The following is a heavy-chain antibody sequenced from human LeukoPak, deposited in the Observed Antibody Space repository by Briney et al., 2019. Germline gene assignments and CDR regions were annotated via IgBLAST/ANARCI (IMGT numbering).Heavy chain of an antibody. Sequence: GESLKISCKGSGYSFTSYWISWVRQMPGKGLEWMGRIDPSDSYTNYSPSFQGHVTISADKSISTAYLQWSSLKASDTAMYYCARQYSSSRLTEGTFDYWGQGTLVTVSS. CDR3: ARQYSSSRLTEGTFDY. CDR2: IDPSDSYT. J-gene: IGHJ4*02. CDR1: GYSFTSYW. D-gene: IGHD6-13*01. V-gene: IGHV5-10-1*01.